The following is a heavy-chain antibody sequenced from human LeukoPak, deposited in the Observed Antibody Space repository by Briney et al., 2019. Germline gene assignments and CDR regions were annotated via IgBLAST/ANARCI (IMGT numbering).Heavy chain of an antibody. J-gene: IGHJ3*01. CDR2: VSGSGGRT. CDR1: GFAFSAFA. D-gene: IGHD2-21*02. CDR3: GKGGAEMTDAPQGAVVTTPFDGFDF. V-gene: IGHV3-23*01. Sequence: GGSLRLSCVASGFAFSAFAISWVRQAPGKGLEWVSAVSGSGGRTFYADSVRGRFTISRDNSKKTVFLQMDSLRAEDTAVYYWGKGGAEMTDAPQGAVVTTPFDGFDFGAKGKMVTVFS.